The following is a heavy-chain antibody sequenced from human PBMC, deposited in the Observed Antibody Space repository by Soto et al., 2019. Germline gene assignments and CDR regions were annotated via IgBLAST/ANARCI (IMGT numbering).Heavy chain of an antibody. D-gene: IGHD5-18*01. Sequence: ASVKVSCKASGYIFTNNDVSWVRQATGQGLEWMGWMNPGSGDTGYAQKFQGRVTMTRNISIATAYMELSSLRADDTAIYYCARMASFGSLKWFDPWGQGPLVTVAS. V-gene: IGHV1-8*01. CDR1: GYIFTNND. J-gene: IGHJ5*02. CDR2: MNPGSGDT. CDR3: ARMASFGSLKWFDP.